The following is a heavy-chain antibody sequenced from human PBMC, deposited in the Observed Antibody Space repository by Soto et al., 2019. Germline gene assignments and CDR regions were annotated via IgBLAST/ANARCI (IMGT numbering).Heavy chain of an antibody. Sequence: QVQLVESGGGVVQPGRSLRLSCAASGFTFSSYAMHWVRQAPGKGLEWVAVISYDGSNKYYADYVKGRFTISRDNSKNALNLQMNSLRAEDTAVYYCARDPVAYCGGDCRNFDYWGQGTLVTVSS. CDR3: ARDPVAYCGGDCRNFDY. CDR1: GFTFSSYA. D-gene: IGHD2-21*02. J-gene: IGHJ4*02. V-gene: IGHV3-30-3*01. CDR2: ISYDGSNK.